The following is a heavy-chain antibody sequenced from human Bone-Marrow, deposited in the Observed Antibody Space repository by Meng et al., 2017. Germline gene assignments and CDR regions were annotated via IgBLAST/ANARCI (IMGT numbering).Heavy chain of an antibody. Sequence: QVPLKESVPGLVKPSGTLSLTCGVSGASVSSGYWWTWVRQPPGKGLEWIGEFHHSGTTNYNPSLRSRVTISVDTSKNQFSLRLTSVTAADTAVYYCAASSGWYRIDSWGQGTLVTVSS. CDR2: FHHSGTT. CDR1: GASVSSGYW. V-gene: IGHV4-4*02. CDR3: AASSGWYRIDS. D-gene: IGHD6-19*01. J-gene: IGHJ4*02.